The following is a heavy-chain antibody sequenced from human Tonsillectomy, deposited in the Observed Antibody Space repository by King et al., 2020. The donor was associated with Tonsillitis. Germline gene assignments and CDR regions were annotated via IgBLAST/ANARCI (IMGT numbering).Heavy chain of an antibody. V-gene: IGHV3-33*08. D-gene: IGHD1-7*01. CDR3: ARDHPNWNYVFDY. Sequence: VQLVESGGGVVQPGRSLRLSCAASGFAFSNYAIHWVRQAPGKVLEWVALIWYDGSDKNYADSVKGRFTISRDNSNDTLYLQMNSLRADDTAVYFCARDHPNWNYVFDYWGQGTLVTVSS. J-gene: IGHJ4*02. CDR2: IWYDGSDK. CDR1: GFAFSNYA.